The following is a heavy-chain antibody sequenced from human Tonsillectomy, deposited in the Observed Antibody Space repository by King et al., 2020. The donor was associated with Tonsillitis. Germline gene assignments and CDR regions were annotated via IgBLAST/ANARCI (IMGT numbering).Heavy chain of an antibody. CDR1: GFTFDDYA. D-gene: IGHD5-12*01. CDR3: AKATTGGRLLVAANSFDY. Sequence: DVQLVESGGGLVQPGRSLRLSCAASGFTFDDYAMHWVRQAPGKGPEWVASINWNSGSIGYVDSVKGRFTISRDNAKNSLYLQMNSLRVEDTALYYCAKATTGGRLLVAANSFDYWGQGTLVTVSS. J-gene: IGHJ4*02. CDR2: INWNSGSI. V-gene: IGHV3-9*01.